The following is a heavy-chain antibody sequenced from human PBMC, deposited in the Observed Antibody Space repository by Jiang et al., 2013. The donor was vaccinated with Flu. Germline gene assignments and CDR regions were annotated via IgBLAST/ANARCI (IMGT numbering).Heavy chain of an antibody. Sequence: GLVKPSQTLSLTCTVSGGSISSGSYYWSWIRQPAGKGLEWIGRIYTSGSTNYNPSLKSRVTISVDTSKNQFSLKLSSVTAADTAVYYCARIAVVTPGGFDYWGQGTLVTVSS. CDR1: GGSISSGSYY. D-gene: IGHD4-23*01. J-gene: IGHJ4*02. CDR3: ARIAVVTPGGFDY. V-gene: IGHV4-61*02. CDR2: IYTSGST.